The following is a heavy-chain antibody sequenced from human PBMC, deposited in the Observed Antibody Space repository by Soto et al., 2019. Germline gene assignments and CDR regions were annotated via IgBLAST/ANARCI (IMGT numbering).Heavy chain of an antibody. D-gene: IGHD2-15*01. CDR1: GGSISSAESY. J-gene: IGHJ5*02. CDR3: AQGGASSQWFAP. Sequence: QVQLQESGPGLVKPSQTLSLTCSVSGGSISSAESYWSWIRQHPGKGPEWIAFINFRGRTSYNPSLRSRVTISADTSMNQFSLNLTSVTAADTAVYYCAQGGASSQWFAPWGRGTLVTVSS. CDR2: INFRGRT. V-gene: IGHV4-31*03.